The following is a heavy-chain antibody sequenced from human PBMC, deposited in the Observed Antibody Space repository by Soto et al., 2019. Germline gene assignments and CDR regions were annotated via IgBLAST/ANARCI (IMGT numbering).Heavy chain of an antibody. CDR2: IIPVFGTP. V-gene: IGHV1-69*12. Sequence: QVQLVQSGAEVKKPGSSVKVSCTASGGSLSNFGISWVRQAPGQGLEWMGAIIPVFGTPNYAQKFQDRVTINADESTTTVYMEVRSLTSEDTAVYYCARGDATKIVVTTYYAMDVWGQGTMVTVSS. J-gene: IGHJ6*02. D-gene: IGHD3-22*01. CDR3: ARGDATKIVVTTYYAMDV. CDR1: GGSLSNFG.